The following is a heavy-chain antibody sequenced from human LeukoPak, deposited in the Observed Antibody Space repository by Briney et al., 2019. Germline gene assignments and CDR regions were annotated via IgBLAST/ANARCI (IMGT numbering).Heavy chain of an antibody. J-gene: IGHJ6*02. CDR3: ARDSGIYDSSGYYGLPYYGMDV. CDR2: ISGSGGST. D-gene: IGHD3-22*01. CDR1: GFTFASYA. V-gene: IGHV3-23*01. Sequence: TGGSLRLSCAASGFTFASYAMTWVRQAPGKGLEWFSAISGSGGSTYYADSVKGRFTISRDNYKNTLYLQMNSLRAEDTAVYYCARDSGIYDSSGYYGLPYYGMDVWGQGTTVTVSS.